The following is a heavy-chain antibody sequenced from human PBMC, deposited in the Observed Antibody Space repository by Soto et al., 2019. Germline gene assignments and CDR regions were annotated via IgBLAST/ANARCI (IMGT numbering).Heavy chain of an antibody. Sequence: GGSLRLSCAASGFTVSSNYMSWVRQAPGKGLEWVSVIYSGGSTYYADSVKGRFTISRDNSKNTLYLQMNSLRAEDTAVYYCARGAKGISPNYWGQGTLVTVSS. CDR2: IYSGGST. V-gene: IGHV3-53*01. CDR3: ARGAKGISPNY. D-gene: IGHD3-10*01. CDR1: GFTVSSNY. J-gene: IGHJ4*02.